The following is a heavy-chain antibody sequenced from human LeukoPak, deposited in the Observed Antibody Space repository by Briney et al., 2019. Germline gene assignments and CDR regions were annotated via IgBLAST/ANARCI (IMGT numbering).Heavy chain of an antibody. CDR3: ARHLLGSEAAAHDY. CDR2: INHSGST. V-gene: IGHV4-34*01. D-gene: IGHD6-13*01. J-gene: IGHJ4*02. CDR1: GGSLSGYF. Sequence: SETLSLTCAVYGGSLSGYFWSWIRQPPGKGLEWLGEINHSGSTSHNPSLKSRVTISVDTSKNQFFLNLNSVTAADTAVYYCARHLLGSEAAAHDYWGQGTLVTVSS.